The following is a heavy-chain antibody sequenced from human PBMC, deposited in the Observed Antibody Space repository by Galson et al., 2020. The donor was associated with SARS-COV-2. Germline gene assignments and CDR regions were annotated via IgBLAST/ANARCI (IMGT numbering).Heavy chain of an antibody. CDR3: AAPYYYYYGMDV. CDR1: GFTFTSSA. Sequence: SVKVSCKASGFTFTSSAMQWVRQARGQRLEWIGWIVVGSGNTNYAQKFQERVTITRDMSTSTAYMELSSLRSEDTAVYYCAAPYYYYYGMDVWGQGTTVTVSS. V-gene: IGHV1-58*02. CDR2: IVVGSGNT. J-gene: IGHJ6*02.